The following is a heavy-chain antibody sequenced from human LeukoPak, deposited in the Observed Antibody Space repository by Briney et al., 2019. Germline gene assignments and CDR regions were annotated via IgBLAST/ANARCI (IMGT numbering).Heavy chain of an antibody. V-gene: IGHV1-69*05. CDR3: ARVGRWLDRDALDI. CDR1: GCTFSSYA. CDR2: IIPIFGTA. J-gene: IGHJ3*02. D-gene: IGHD6-19*01. Sequence: SVKVSCKASGCTFSSYAISWVRQAPGQGLEWTGGIIPIFGTANYAQKFQGRVTISRDTAASTAYMELSSLRSEDMGVYYWARVGRWLDRDALDIWGQGTRVTVSS.